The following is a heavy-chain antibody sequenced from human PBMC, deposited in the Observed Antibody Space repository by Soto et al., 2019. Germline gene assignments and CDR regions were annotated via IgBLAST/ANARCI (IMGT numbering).Heavy chain of an antibody. J-gene: IGHJ4*02. CDR1: GDSISSTNW. CDR2: IYHSGNT. D-gene: IGHD3-10*01. CDR3: ARGVLTNRGVIVIVYYLDS. Sequence: SETLSLTCAVSGDSISSTNWWTWLRQPPGKGLEWIGEIYHSGNTNYNPSLESRVTLSIDKSKNQFSLRLSSVTAADTAVYYCARGVLTNRGVIVIVYYLDSWGQGSLVTVSS. V-gene: IGHV4-4*02.